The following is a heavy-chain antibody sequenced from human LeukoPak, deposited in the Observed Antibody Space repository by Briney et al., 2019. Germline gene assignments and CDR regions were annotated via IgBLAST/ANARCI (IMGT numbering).Heavy chain of an antibody. D-gene: IGHD4-17*01. J-gene: IGHJ5*02. V-gene: IGHV3-48*03. CDR3: TTDPFSVTTWFDP. CDR2: ISSSGSTI. CDR1: GFTFSSYE. Sequence: PGGSLRLSCAASGFTFSSYEMNWVRQAPGKGLEWVSYISSSGSTIYYAAPVKGRFTISRDDSKNTLYLQMNSLKTEDTAVYYCTTDPFSVTTWFDPWGQGTLVTVSS.